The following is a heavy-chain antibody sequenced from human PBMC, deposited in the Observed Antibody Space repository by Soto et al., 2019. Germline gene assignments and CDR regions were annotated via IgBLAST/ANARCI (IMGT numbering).Heavy chain of an antibody. V-gene: IGHV4-39*01. D-gene: IGHD2-21*02. J-gene: IGHJ5*02. CDR1: GGSISSSSYY. CDR3: ARHPSDFWFDP. CDR2: IFYSGTT. Sequence: SETLSLTCTVSGGSISSSSYYWGWIRQPPGKGLEWIGSIFYSGTTYYNPSLKSRVTVSVDTSKNQFSLKLSSVTAADTAVYYCARHPSDFWFDPWGQGTLVTVSS.